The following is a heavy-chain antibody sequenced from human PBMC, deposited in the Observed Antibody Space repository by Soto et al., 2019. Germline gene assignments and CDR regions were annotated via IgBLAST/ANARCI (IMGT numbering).Heavy chain of an antibody. V-gene: IGHV3-23*01. CDR2: SSATGAGT. D-gene: IGHD1-7*01. Sequence: LRLSCAASGFTFSSYGMTWVRQAPGEGLEWVSFSSATGAGTYYADSVKGRFTISRDNSKNTLCLQMTSLRADDTAVYYCAKDRRAGGNYGFYSDFWGQGALVTVSS. CDR3: AKDRRAGGNYGFYSDF. CDR1: GFTFSSYG. J-gene: IGHJ4*02.